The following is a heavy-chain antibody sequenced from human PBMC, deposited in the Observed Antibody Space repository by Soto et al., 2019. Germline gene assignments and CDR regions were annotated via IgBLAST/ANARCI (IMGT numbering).Heavy chain of an antibody. D-gene: IGHD3-22*01. CDR3: ARDAFDSSGYPI. J-gene: IGHJ3*02. Sequence: QLQLVESGGGVVQPGNSLRLSCAASAFTFSGYRMHWVRQAPGKGLEWVAVISNDGSNKNYADSVKGRFTISRDNSKNTLYRQMNSLRPEDTAVYYCARDAFDSSGYPIGGQGTVVTVSA. CDR1: AFTFSGYR. V-gene: IGHV3-30-3*01. CDR2: ISNDGSNK.